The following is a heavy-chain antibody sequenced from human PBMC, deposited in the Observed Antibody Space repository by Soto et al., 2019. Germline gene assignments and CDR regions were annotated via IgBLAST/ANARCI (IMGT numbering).Heavy chain of an antibody. J-gene: IGHJ6*02. Sequence: QLQESGPGLVMPSETLSLTCTVSGGSISSSSYYWGWIRQPPGKGLEWIGSIYFSGSTYYNPSLKSRVTISVDKSKNQFSLKLTSVTAADTAVYYCASRSDVYYGMDVWGQGTTVTVSS. CDR2: IYFSGST. CDR1: GGSISSSSYY. V-gene: IGHV4-39*01. D-gene: IGHD3-3*01. CDR3: ASRSDVYYGMDV.